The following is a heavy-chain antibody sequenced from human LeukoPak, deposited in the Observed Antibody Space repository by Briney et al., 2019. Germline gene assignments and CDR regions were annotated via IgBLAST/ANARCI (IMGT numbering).Heavy chain of an antibody. J-gene: IGHJ5*02. CDR1: GGSISSGSYY. CDR3: ARESHYYGSTGRFDP. Sequence: SETLSLTCTVSGGSISSGSYYWSWIRQPAGKGLEWIGCIYTSGSTNYNPSLKSRVTISVDTSKNQFSLKLSSVTAADTAVYYCARESHYYGSTGRFDPWGQGTLVTVSS. V-gene: IGHV4-61*02. CDR2: IYTSGST. D-gene: IGHD3-10*01.